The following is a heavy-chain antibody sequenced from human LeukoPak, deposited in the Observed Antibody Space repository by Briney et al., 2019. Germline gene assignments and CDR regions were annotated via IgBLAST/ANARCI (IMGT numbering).Heavy chain of an antibody. CDR2: ISGSGGST. Sequence: GGSLRLSCAASGFTFSSYAMSWVRQAPGKGLEWVSAISGSGGSTYYADSVKGRFTISRDNSKNTLYLQMNSLRAEDTAVYYCARGGDVHQLLSDFDYWGQGTLVTVSS. CDR3: ARGGDVHQLLSDFDY. V-gene: IGHV3-23*01. CDR1: GFTFSSYA. D-gene: IGHD2-2*01. J-gene: IGHJ4*02.